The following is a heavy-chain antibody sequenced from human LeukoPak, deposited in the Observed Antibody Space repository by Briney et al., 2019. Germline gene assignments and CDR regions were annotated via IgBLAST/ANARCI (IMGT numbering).Heavy chain of an antibody. CDR2: ISSSGNYI. CDR3: ARDRRSYGVQPPSFDY. D-gene: IGHD4-17*01. J-gene: IGHJ4*02. V-gene: IGHV3-21*01. Sequence: PGGPLRLSCAASGITFSDYSMNWVRQAPGKGLEWVSSISSSGNYIYYADSVEGRFTISRDNAKNSLYLQMNSLRAEDTPVYYCARDRRSYGVQPPSFDYWGQGTLVTVSS. CDR1: GITFSDYS.